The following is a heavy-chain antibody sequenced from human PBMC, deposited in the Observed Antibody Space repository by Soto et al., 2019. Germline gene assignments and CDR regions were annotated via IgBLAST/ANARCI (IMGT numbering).Heavy chain of an antibody. CDR1: GVSVSTGGYF. J-gene: IGHJ4*02. Sequence: SGTLSLTCTVSGVSVSTGGYFWTWIRQHPGKGLEWIGNIYYSGMTYYNPSLRGRVSISLDPSESQFSLKLNSVTAADTAVYYCARDSSGPGYSYGKFDYWGQGALVTVSS. CDR3: ARDSSGPGYSYGKFDY. V-gene: IGHV4-31*03. D-gene: IGHD5-18*01. CDR2: IYYSGMT.